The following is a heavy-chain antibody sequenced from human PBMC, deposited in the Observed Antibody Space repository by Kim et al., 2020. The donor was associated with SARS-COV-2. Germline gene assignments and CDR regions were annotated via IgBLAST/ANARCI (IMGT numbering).Heavy chain of an antibody. V-gene: IGHV4-59*08. CDR3: ARHGSGYYGYYYYYGMDV. Sequence: KSRVTISVDTSKNQFSLKLSSVTAADAAVYYCARHGSGYYGYYYYYGMDVWGQGTTVTVSS. D-gene: IGHD3-22*01. J-gene: IGHJ6*02.